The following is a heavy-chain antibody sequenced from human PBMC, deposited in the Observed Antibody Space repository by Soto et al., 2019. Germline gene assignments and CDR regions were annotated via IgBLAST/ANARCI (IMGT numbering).Heavy chain of an antibody. D-gene: IGHD3-10*01. CDR3: ARERLGGFLDY. CDR2: INPSGGST. CDR1: GYTFTSYY. J-gene: IGHJ4*02. V-gene: IGHV1-46*01. Sequence: GASVKVSCKASGYTFTSYYVHWVRQAPGQGLEWMGIINPSGGSTSYAQKFQGRVTMTRDTSTSTVYMELSSLRSEDTAVYYCARERLGGFLDYWGQGTLVTVSS.